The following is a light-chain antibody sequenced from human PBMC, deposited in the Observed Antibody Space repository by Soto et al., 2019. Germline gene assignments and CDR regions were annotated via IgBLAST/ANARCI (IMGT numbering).Light chain of an antibody. J-gene: IGLJ1*01. CDR3: TSYTGDDFTFV. CDR2: EVS. V-gene: IGLV2-8*01. Sequence: QSVLTQPPSASGSLGQSVTISCTGTSSDIGTYDYVSWYQQHPGRAPKLIIFEVSKRPLGVPDRFSGSKSGNTASLIVSGLQPDDEAAYHCTSYTGDDFTFVFGTGTKVTVL. CDR1: SSDIGTYDY.